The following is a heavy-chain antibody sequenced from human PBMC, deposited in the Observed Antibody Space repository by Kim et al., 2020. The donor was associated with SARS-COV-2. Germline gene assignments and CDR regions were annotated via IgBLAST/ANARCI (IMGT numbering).Heavy chain of an antibody. CDR1: GFTFDDYV. CDR3: ARASGANYIDSFDV. V-gene: IGHV3-43*01. D-gene: IGHD3-10*01. J-gene: IGHJ3*01. Sequence: GWSLRLSCAVSGFTFDDYVMHWVRQRPGKGLEWVGLISWDGDSAYFAESVRGRFTLSRDNSRDSLYLHMSSLTSEDTASYFCARASGANYIDSFDVWGQGTVVTVSS. CDR2: ISWDGDSA.